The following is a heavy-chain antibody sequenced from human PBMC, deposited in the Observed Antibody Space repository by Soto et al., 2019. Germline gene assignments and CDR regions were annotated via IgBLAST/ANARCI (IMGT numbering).Heavy chain of an antibody. D-gene: IGHD1-26*01. CDR3: AKDIEEVVYYYGMDV. J-gene: IGHJ6*02. V-gene: IGHV3-30*18. CDR1: GFTFSSYG. CDR2: ISYDGSNK. Sequence: PGGSLRLSCAASGFTFSSYGMHWVRQAPGKGLEWVAVISYDGSNKYYADSVKGRFTISRDNSKNTLFLQMNSLRAEDTALYYCAKDIEEVVYYYGMDVWGQGTTVTVSS.